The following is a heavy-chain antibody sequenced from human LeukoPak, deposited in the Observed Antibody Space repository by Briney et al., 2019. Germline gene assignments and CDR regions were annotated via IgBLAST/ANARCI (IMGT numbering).Heavy chain of an antibody. CDR1: GGSISGYY. CDR2: IYTSGST. D-gene: IGHD1-26*01. V-gene: IGHV4-4*07. Sequence: SETLSLTCTASGGSISGYYWSWIRQPAGKGLEWIGHIYTSGSTNYNPSLKSRLTMSVDTSKNQFSLKLSSVTAADTAVYYCTRASGSYRTLDYWGQGTLVTVSS. CDR3: TRASGSYRTLDY. J-gene: IGHJ4*02.